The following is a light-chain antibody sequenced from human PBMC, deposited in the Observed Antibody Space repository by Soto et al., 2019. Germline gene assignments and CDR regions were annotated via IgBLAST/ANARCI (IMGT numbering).Light chain of an antibody. CDR2: GTS. CDR3: HLYGSSPLFT. J-gene: IGKJ3*01. Sequence: EIVLTQSPGTLSLSPGEGATLSCRASQVVASLYLTWYQQKPGQAPRLLIYGTSTRATGIPDRFSGSGSGTDFTLTISRLEPEDFAVYYCHLYGSSPLFTFGPGTKVHIK. V-gene: IGKV3-20*01. CDR1: QVVASLY.